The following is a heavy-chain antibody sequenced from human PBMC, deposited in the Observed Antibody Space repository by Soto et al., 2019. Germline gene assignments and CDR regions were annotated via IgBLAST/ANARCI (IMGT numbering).Heavy chain of an antibody. CDR1: GYTFTSYG. D-gene: IGHD2-15*01. J-gene: IGHJ5*02. Sequence: QVQLVQSGAEVKKPGASVKVSCKASGYTFTSYGISWVRRATGQGLEWMGWISAYNGNTNYAQKLQGRVTMTTDTSTSTAYMKLRSLRSDDTAVYYCARVMLGYCSGGSCSPNWFDPWGQGTLVTVSS. CDR2: ISAYNGNT. V-gene: IGHV1-18*01. CDR3: ARVMLGYCSGGSCSPNWFDP.